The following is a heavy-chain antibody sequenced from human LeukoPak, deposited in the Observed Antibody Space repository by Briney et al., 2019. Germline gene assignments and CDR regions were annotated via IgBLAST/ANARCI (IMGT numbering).Heavy chain of an antibody. D-gene: IGHD4-17*01. CDR1: GGSFSGYY. Sequence: SETLSLTCAVYGGSFSGYYWSWIRQPPGKGLEWIGEINHSGSTNYNPSLKSRVTISVDTSKNQFSLKLSSVTAADTAVYYCARDYGWFDPWGQGTLVTVSS. CDR3: ARDYGWFDP. J-gene: IGHJ5*02. CDR2: INHSGST. V-gene: IGHV4-34*01.